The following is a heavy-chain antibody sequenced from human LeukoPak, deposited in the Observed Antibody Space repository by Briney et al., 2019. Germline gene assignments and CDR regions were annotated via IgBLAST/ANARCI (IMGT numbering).Heavy chain of an antibody. V-gene: IGHV3-33*01. D-gene: IGHD3-10*01. J-gene: IGHJ4*02. CDR2: IWFDGSEK. CDR3: ATGSKGSGSFYINDY. CDR1: GFTFSSYG. Sequence: GGSLRLSCTLYGFTFSSYGMHWVRHAPGKGLEWVAVIWFDGSEKYYAHSVKGGFTISRDNSKNTLYLQMHSLRAEDTAVYYCATGSKGSGSFYINDYWGQGTLVTVSS.